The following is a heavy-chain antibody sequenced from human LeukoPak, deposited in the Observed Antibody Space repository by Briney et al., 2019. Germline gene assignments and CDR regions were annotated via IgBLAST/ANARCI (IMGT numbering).Heavy chain of an antibody. CDR2: IIPILGIA. J-gene: IGHJ5*02. D-gene: IGHD6-13*01. V-gene: IGHV1-69*04. CDR1: GGTFSSYA. CDR3: ARSWFMKGCFDP. Sequence: SVKVSCKASGGTFSSYAISWVRQAPGQGLEWMGRIIPILGIANYAQKFQGRVTITADKSTSTAYMELSSLRSEDTAVYYCARSWFMKGCFDPWGQGTLVIVSS.